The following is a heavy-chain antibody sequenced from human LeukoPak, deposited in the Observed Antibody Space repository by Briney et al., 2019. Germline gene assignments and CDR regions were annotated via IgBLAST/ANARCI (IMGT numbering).Heavy chain of an antibody. Sequence: GGSLRLSCAASGFTFSNYWMTWFRQAPGKGLERVASIEQDGSDIHYVDSVKGRFTTSRDNAKNSVYLQMNSLRVEDTAVYYCARVTPWGYFDYWGQGTLVTVSS. D-gene: IGHD1-26*01. J-gene: IGHJ4*02. CDR3: ARVTPWGYFDY. CDR1: GFTFSNYW. V-gene: IGHV3-7*01. CDR2: IEQDGSDI.